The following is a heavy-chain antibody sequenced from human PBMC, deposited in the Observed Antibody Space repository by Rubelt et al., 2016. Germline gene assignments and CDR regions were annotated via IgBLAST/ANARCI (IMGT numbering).Heavy chain of an antibody. J-gene: IGHJ4*02. Sequence: EVQLLESGGGLAQPGGSLRLSCAASRFTFDNYAMSWVRQAPGKGLEWVSTISASGGSTYYADSVKGRFTISRDDSKTTQFLQRNGLRVEDTAVYYCAKGYSRSYDSSSDYWGQGTLVTVSS. V-gene: IGHV3-23*01. D-gene: IGHD1-26*01. CDR2: ISASGGST. CDR3: AKGYSRSYDSSSDY. CDR1: RFTFDNYA.